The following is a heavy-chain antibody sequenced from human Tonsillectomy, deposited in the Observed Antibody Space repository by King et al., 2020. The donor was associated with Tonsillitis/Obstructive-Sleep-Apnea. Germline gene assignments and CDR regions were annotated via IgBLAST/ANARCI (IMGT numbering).Heavy chain of an antibody. V-gene: IGHV5-51*01. J-gene: IGHJ4*02. CDR2: IYPGDSRS. CDR1: GYTFTSYW. D-gene: IGHD5-18*01. Sequence: VQLVESGAEVKKPGESLKISCRGSGYTFTSYWIAWVRQMPGKGLEWMGIIYPGDSRSRFSPSFEGQITMSVDKSISTAYLRWSSLKASDSAMYYCARLGGDTAMVMVPLDYWGQGTLVTVST. CDR3: ARLGGDTAMVMVPLDY.